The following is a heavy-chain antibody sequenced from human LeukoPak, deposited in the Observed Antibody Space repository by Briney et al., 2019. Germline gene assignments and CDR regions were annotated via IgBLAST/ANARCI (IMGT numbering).Heavy chain of an antibody. CDR3: ARGERRPMVRGLKRGNWFDP. CDR2: IYTSGST. V-gene: IGHV4-61*02. J-gene: IGHJ5*02. D-gene: IGHD3-10*01. CDR1: GGSISSGSYY. Sequence: SETLSLTCTVSGGSISSGSYYWSWIRQPAGKGLEWIGRIYTSGSTNYNPSLKSRVTISVDTSKNQFSLKLNSVTAADTAVYYCARGERRPMVRGLKRGNWFDPWGQGNLFTVSS.